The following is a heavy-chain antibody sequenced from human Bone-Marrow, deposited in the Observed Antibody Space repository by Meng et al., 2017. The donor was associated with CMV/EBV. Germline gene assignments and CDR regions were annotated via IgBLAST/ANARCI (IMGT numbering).Heavy chain of an antibody. J-gene: IGHJ6*02. Sequence: SETLSLTCTVSGGSISSYYWSWIRQPPGKGLEWIGYIYYSGSTNYNPSLKSRVTISVYTSKIQFSLKLSSVTASDTAVYYCARVPGQEYYYYYGMDVWGQGTTVTVSS. CDR1: GGSISSYY. CDR2: IYYSGST. CDR3: ARVPGQEYYYYYGMDV. D-gene: IGHD3-10*01. V-gene: IGHV4-59*01.